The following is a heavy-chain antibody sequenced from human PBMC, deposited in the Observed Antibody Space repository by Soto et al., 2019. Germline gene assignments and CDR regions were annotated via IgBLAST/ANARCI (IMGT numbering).Heavy chain of an antibody. CDR1: GFMFSSSA. Sequence: PGGSLRLSCAVSGFMFSSSAMSWVRQAPGQGLEWVSAASGSGDKTWYADSVKGRFTISRDNSRNSLYLQMNSLRPEDTAIYYCAKEGTGSRGPVVDYWGQGT. J-gene: IGHJ4*02. CDR2: ASGSGDKT. V-gene: IGHV3-23*01. D-gene: IGHD1-1*01. CDR3: AKEGTGSRGPVVDY.